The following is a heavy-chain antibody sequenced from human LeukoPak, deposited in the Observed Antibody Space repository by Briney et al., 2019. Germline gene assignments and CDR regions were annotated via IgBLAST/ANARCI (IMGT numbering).Heavy chain of an antibody. CDR3: ARGRKYTSGYRVTELGSGYSDY. Sequence: PSETLSLTCAVYGGSFSGYYWSWIRQPPGKGLEWIGEINHSRRTHYNPSLKSRVTISIDTSKNQFSLKLSSVTAADTAVYYCARGRKYTSGYRVTELGSGYSDYWGQGTLVTVSS. J-gene: IGHJ4*02. V-gene: IGHV4-34*01. CDR2: INHSRRT. CDR1: GGSFSGYY. D-gene: IGHD5-18*01.